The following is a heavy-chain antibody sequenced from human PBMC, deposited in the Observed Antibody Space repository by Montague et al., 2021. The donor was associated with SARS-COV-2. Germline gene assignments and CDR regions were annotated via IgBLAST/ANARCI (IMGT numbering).Heavy chain of an antibody. Sequence: SLRLSCAASGFTFSSYAMSWVRQAPGKRLEWVSGIRGNGGSTYYXDSVKGRFTISRDNPKNTLYLQMNSLRAEDTAVYYCARLDIMTAYPYEYWGQGTLVTVSS. CDR2: IRGNGGST. CDR3: ARLDIMTAYPYEY. V-gene: IGHV3-23*01. CDR1: GFTFSSYA. J-gene: IGHJ4*02. D-gene: IGHD3-9*01.